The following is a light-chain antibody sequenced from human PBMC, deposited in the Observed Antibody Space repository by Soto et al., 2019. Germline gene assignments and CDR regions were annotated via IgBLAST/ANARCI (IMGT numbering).Light chain of an antibody. CDR1: SSDIGAYNY. J-gene: IGLJ2*01. Sequence: QSALTQPASVSGSPGQSITISCTGTSSDIGAYNYVSWYQQHPDKAPKLMIYEVNNRPSGASNRFSGSKSGNTASLTISGLQAEDEADYYCASQTSSSTLVFGGGTKLTVL. CDR3: ASQTSSSTLV. V-gene: IGLV2-14*01. CDR2: EVN.